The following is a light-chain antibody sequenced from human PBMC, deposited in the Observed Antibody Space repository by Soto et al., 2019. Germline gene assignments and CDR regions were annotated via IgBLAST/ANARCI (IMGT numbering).Light chain of an antibody. Sequence: DIMMTQSPSTLSAYVGDRVTITCRASQGISGWLAWYQQKPGKAPKLLIYDASSLESGVPSRFSGSGSGTEFTLTISSLRPDDFATYYCQQYNSYWTFGQGTKVDIK. CDR3: QQYNSYWT. V-gene: IGKV1-5*01. CDR1: QGISGW. J-gene: IGKJ1*01. CDR2: DAS.